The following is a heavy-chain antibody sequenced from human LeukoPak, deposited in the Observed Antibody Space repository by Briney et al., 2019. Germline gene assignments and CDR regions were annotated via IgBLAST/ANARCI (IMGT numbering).Heavy chain of an antibody. Sequence: SETLSLTCAVYGGSFSGYYWNWIRQPPGKGLEWIGEINHSGSTNYNPSLKSRVTMSVDTSKNQFSLKLSSVTAADTAVYYCARSPQVWLWRGTFDYGGRETLVTVSS. CDR1: GGSFSGYY. J-gene: IGHJ4*02. CDR2: INHSGST. D-gene: IGHD3-22*01. V-gene: IGHV4-34*01. CDR3: ARSPQVWLWRGTFDY.